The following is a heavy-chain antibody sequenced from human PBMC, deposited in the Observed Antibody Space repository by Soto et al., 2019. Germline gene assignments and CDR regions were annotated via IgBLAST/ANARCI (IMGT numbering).Heavy chain of an antibody. CDR3: AKDLEDIVVVSGAIYNAFDI. CDR1: GFTFSSYG. V-gene: IGHV3-30*18. CDR2: ISYAGSNK. Sequence: QVQLVESGGGVVQPGRSLRLSCAASGFTFSSYGMHWVRQAPGKGLEWVAVISYAGSNKYYADAVKGRVNIARDNSKNTLYLQMNSLRAEDTAVYYCAKDLEDIVVVSGAIYNAFDIWGQGTMVTVSS. D-gene: IGHD2-2*01. J-gene: IGHJ3*02.